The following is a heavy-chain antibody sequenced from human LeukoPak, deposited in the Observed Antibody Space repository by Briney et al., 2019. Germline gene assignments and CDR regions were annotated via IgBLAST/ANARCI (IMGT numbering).Heavy chain of an antibody. CDR3: AKDMGGIQLWSFDY. D-gene: IGHD5-18*01. CDR2: ISWNSGSI. Sequence: PGGSLRLSCAASGFTFDDYAMHWVRQAPGKGLEWVSGISWNSGSIGYADSVKGRFTISRDNAKNSLYLQMNSLRAEDTALYYCAKDMGGIQLWSFDYWGQGTLVTVSS. V-gene: IGHV3-9*01. J-gene: IGHJ4*02. CDR1: GFTFDDYA.